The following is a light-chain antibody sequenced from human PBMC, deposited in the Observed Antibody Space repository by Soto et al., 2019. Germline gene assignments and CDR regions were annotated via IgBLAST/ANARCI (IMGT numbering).Light chain of an antibody. Sequence: IVLTHSPGTLSVSPGERATLSGRASQSVSSNLAWYQQKPGQAPRLLIYGASTRATGIPARFSGSGSGTEFTLTISSLQSEDFAVYYCQQYNNWPGTFGQGTKVDIK. CDR1: QSVSSN. V-gene: IGKV3-15*01. CDR2: GAS. J-gene: IGKJ1*01. CDR3: QQYNNWPGT.